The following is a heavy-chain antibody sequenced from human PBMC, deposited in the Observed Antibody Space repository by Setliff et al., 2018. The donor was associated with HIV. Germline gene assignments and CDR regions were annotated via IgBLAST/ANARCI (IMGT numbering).Heavy chain of an antibody. CDR3: VRGSGYYHFDN. CDR2: MNTDGSST. J-gene: IGHJ4*02. Sequence: GGSLRLSCAASGFTFSSYWMHWVRQAPGKGLVWVFGMNTDGSSTRYADSVKGRFTISRDNAKNMLYLQMNSLSADDTAVYYCVRGSGYYHFDNWGQGALVTVSS. D-gene: IGHD3-22*01. CDR1: GFTFSSYW. V-gene: IGHV3-74*01.